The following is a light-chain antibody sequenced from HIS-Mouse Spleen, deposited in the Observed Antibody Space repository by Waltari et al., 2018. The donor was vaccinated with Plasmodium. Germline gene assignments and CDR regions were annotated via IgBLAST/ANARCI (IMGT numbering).Light chain of an antibody. CDR2: GAS. J-gene: IGKJ3*01. CDR1: QSVNSN. CDR3: QQYNNWSFT. Sequence: EIVMTHSPATLSVSPGDRATLSCRASQSVNSNLAWYQQKPGQAPRPLIYGASTRATGIPARFSGSGSGTEFTLTISSLQSEDFAVYYCQQYNNWSFTFGPGTKVDIK. V-gene: IGKV3-15*01.